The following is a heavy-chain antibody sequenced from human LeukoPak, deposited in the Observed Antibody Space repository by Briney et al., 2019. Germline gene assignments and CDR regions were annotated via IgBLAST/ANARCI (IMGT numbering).Heavy chain of an antibody. CDR3: ALRLGIAAAGTFRGGLDY. V-gene: IGHV1-2*02. CDR1: GYTFTGYY. J-gene: IGHJ4*02. Sequence: ASVKVSCKASGYTFTGYYMHWVRQAPGQGLGWMGWINPNSGGTNYAQKFQGRVTMTRDTSINTAYMELSRLRSDDTAVYYCALRLGIAAAGTFRGGLDYWGQGTLVTVSS. D-gene: IGHD6-13*01. CDR2: INPNSGGT.